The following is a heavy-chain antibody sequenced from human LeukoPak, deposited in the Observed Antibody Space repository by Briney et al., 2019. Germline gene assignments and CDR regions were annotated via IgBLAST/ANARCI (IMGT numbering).Heavy chain of an antibody. CDR2: IYYSGST. V-gene: IGHV4-31*03. J-gene: IGHJ4*02. Sequence: PSQTLSLTCTVSGGSISSGGYYWSWIRQHPGKGLEWIGYIYYSGSTYYNPSLKSRVTISVDTSENQFSLKLTSVTAADTPVYYCARSPEYYFDYWGQGTLVTVSS. CDR3: ARSPEYYFDY. CDR1: GGSISSGGYY. D-gene: IGHD1-14*01.